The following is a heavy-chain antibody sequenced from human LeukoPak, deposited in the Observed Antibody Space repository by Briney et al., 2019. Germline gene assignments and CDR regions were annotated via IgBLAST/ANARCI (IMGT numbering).Heavy chain of an antibody. Sequence: ASVKVSCKASGYTFTAYYLHWVRQAPGQGLEWMGYINPKNGGPTYAQNFQGSVTMTSDTSSSTAYMELNRLRSDDTAVYYCARDSGRRDGNYWYFDLWGRGTLVTASS. J-gene: IGHJ2*01. V-gene: IGHV1-2*02. CDR3: ARDSGRRDGNYWYFDL. CDR1: GYTFTAYY. CDR2: INPKNGGP. D-gene: IGHD1-14*01.